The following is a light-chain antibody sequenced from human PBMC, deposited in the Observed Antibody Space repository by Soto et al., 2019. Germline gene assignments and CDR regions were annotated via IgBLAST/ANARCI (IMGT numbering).Light chain of an antibody. Sequence: DIQMTQSPSTLSASVGDRVTITCRASQSISSWLAWYQQKPGKAPKLLIYKASSLESGVPSRFSGSGSGTEFTLTISSLQPDDFATYYCQQYNNSSPWTFGQGTKVDI. CDR2: KAS. V-gene: IGKV1-5*03. CDR1: QSISSW. J-gene: IGKJ1*01. CDR3: QQYNNSSPWT.